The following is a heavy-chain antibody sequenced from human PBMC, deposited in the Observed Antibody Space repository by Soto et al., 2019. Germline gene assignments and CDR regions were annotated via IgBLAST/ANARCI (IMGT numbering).Heavy chain of an antibody. D-gene: IGHD3-3*01. V-gene: IGHV1-46*01. CDR1: GYPFTSYY. CDR3: AREFTYYDFWSGYSAPKKKSTYYYYGMDV. J-gene: IGHJ6*02. CDR2: INPSGGST. Sequence: GASLKVSCKASGYPFTSYYIHWVRQAPGQGLEWMGIINPSGGSTSYAQKFQGRVTMTRDTSTSTVYMELSSLRSEDTAVYYCAREFTYYDFWSGYSAPKKKSTYYYYGMDVWGQGTTVTVSS.